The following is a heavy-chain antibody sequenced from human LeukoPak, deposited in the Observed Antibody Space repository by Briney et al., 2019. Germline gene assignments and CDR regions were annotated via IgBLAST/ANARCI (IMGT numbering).Heavy chain of an antibody. D-gene: IGHD4-17*01. CDR1: GYTFTGYY. J-gene: IGHJ6*03. CDR2: INPNSGGT. Sequence: ASVKVSCKASGYTFTGYYMHWVRLAPGQGLEWMGWINPNSGGTNYAQKFQGRVTMTRDTSISTAYMELSRLRSDDTAVYYCARATAYYYYYMDVWGKGTTVTISS. V-gene: IGHV1-2*02. CDR3: ARATAYYYYYMDV.